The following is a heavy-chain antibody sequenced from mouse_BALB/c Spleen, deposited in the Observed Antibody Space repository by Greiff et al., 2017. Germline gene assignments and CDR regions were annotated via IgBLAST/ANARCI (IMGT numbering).Heavy chain of an antibody. CDR1: GYTFTSYW. V-gene: IGHV1-7*01. CDR3: ADYYRYTGFAY. CDR2: INPSTGYT. J-gene: IGHJ3*01. D-gene: IGHD2-14*01. Sequence: QVQLQQSGAELAKPGASVKMSCKASGYTFTSYWMHWVKQRPGQGLEWIGYINPSTGYTEYNQKFKDKATLTADKSSSTAYMQLSSLTSEDSAVYYCADYYRYTGFAYWGQGTLVTVSA.